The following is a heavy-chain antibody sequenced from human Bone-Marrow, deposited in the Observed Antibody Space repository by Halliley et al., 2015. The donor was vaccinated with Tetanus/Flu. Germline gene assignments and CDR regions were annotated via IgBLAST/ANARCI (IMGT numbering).Heavy chain of an antibody. J-gene: IGHJ5*02. D-gene: IGHD2-2*02. CDR2: ISAYNGDT. CDR1: GYTYTLYG. Sequence: QLVQSGAEVRKPGASVKVSCKASGYTYTLYGISWLRQAPGQGLEWMGWISAYNGDTNYAQKFQGRVTMTTDTSTSTAYMELTSLRSDDTAFYYCAGDFIVVKPPAIGRFDPWGQGTLVTVSS. CDR3: AGDFIVVKPPAIGRFDP. V-gene: IGHV1-18*04.